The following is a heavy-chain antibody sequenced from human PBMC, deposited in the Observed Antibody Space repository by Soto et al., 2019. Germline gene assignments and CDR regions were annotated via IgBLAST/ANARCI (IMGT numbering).Heavy chain of an antibody. D-gene: IGHD4-17*01. CDR1: GCSISSGNYY. Sequence: PSETLSLTCTVYGCSISSGNYYWSWIRHPPGKGLEWIGFISYSGTTHYSASLRSRVSISVDTSKNQFSLDLSSVTAADTAVYYCATMGTPVTGLYYLHSWGQAPPVTAPQ. CDR2: ISYSGTT. CDR3: ATMGTPVTGLYYLHS. J-gene: IGHJ4*02. V-gene: IGHV4-30-4*01.